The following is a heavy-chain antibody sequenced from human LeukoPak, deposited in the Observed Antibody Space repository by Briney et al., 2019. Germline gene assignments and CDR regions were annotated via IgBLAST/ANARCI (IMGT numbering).Heavy chain of an antibody. CDR2: IYSGGST. CDR3: ARGIAVADTGFFDY. D-gene: IGHD6-19*01. Sequence: PGRSLRLSCAASGFTFNSYGMHWVRQAPGKGLEWVSVIYSGGSTYYADSVKGRFTISRDNSKSTLYLQMNSLRVEDTAVYYCARGIAVADTGFFDYWGQGTLVTVSS. CDR1: GFTFNSYG. V-gene: IGHV3-66*01. J-gene: IGHJ4*02.